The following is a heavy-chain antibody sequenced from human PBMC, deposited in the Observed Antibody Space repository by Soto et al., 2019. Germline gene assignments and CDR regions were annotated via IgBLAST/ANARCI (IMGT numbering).Heavy chain of an antibody. CDR3: ARGHSTDCSNGACSFFYNHEMDV. D-gene: IGHD2-8*01. J-gene: IGHJ6*02. CDR2: INPKSGGT. V-gene: IGHV1-2*04. CDR1: GYSFTDYH. Sequence: ASVKVSCKASGYSFTDYHIHWVRQAPGQGLEWLGRINPKSGGTSTAQKFQGWVTMTRDRSISTVYMELTRLRPDDTAVYFCARGHSTDCSNGACSFFYNHEMDVWGQGTTVTVSS.